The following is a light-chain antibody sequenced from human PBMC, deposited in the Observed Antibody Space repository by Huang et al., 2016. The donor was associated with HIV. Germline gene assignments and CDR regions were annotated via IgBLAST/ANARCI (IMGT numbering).Light chain of an antibody. CDR1: QGICSD. CDR2: AAS. CDR3: LQLNSYPVT. V-gene: IGKV1-9*01. Sequence: QLTQSPSSLCASFGDRVTITCRASQGICSDLAWYQQKPGTAPKLLIYAASTLESGVPSRFNGSGSGTDFTLTINNLQPEDFATYYCLQLNSYPVTFGPGTNVDV. J-gene: IGKJ3*01.